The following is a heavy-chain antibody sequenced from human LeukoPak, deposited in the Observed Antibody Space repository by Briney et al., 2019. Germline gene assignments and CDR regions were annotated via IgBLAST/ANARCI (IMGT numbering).Heavy chain of an antibody. CDR1: GFTFSNYW. CDR2: IKQDGSET. V-gene: IGHV3-7*05. J-gene: IGHJ4*02. Sequence: GGSLRLSCAASGFTFSNYWMIWVRQAPGKGLEWVANIKQDGSETYYVDSVRGRFSISRDDARNSVYLQMNSLRAEDTAVYYCARGSGWYKAVDYWGQGTLVTVSS. D-gene: IGHD6-19*01. CDR3: ARGSGWYKAVDY.